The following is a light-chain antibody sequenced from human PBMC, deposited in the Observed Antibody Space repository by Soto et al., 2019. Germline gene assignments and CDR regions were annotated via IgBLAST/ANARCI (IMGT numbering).Light chain of an antibody. CDR2: AAS. CDR1: QTIGSW. CDR3: QQSHSTPLL. Sequence: DIQMTQSPSTLSGSVGYRVTMTCRASQTIGSWLAWYQQKPGKAPKLLIYAASSLRSGVPSRFSGGGSGTDFTLTISSLQPEDFATYYCQQSHSTPLLFGQGTKVDI. V-gene: IGKV1-39*01. J-gene: IGKJ1*01.